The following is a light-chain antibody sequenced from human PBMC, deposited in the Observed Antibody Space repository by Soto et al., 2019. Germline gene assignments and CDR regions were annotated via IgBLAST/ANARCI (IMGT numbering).Light chain of an antibody. V-gene: IGKV1-33*01. CDR1: QDIRNS. CDR3: QQYENLVT. CDR2: DAS. J-gene: IGKJ5*01. Sequence: DIQITQSPSFLSASVVDRVTITCQASQDIRNSLNWYQQKPGTAPNLLIYDASNLETGVPSRFSGSGSGTDFSFSISSLQPEDIATYYCQQYENLVTFGQGTRLEIK.